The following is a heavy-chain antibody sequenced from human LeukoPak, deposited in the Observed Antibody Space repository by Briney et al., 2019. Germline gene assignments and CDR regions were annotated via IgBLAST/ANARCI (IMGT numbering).Heavy chain of an antibody. CDR1: GGSISSGNYY. Sequence: PSQTLSLTCTVSGGSISSGNYYWSWIRQPPGKGLENIGYIYYTGSTNYNPSLKSRVTISVDTSKNQFSLKLSSVTAADTAVYYCARGSGWGDTVYFDYWGQGTLVTVSS. D-gene: IGHD6-19*01. V-gene: IGHV4-61*01. CDR3: ARGSGWGDTVYFDY. J-gene: IGHJ4*02. CDR2: IYYTGST.